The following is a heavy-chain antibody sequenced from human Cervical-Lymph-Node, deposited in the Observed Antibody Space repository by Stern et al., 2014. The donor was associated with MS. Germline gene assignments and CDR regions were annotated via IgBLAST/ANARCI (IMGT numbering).Heavy chain of an antibody. J-gene: IGHJ4*02. CDR3: ARDRENKSPWPEYDFDY. CDR1: GFTFINYP. V-gene: IGHV3-30*01. CDR2: IAYDGGNK. Sequence: VQLVESGGGVVQPGRSLRLSCAASGFTFINYPMHWVRQAPGNGLEWLAVIAYDGGNKDYAESAKGRFTVSRDNSRNTLYLQMNSLRAEDTGIYYCARDRENKSPWPEYDFDYWGQGILVTVSS. D-gene: IGHD2/OR15-2a*01.